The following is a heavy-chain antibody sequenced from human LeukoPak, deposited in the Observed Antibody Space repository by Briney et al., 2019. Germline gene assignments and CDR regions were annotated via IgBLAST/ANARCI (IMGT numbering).Heavy chain of an antibody. CDR1: GFTFSSYG. CDR3: AKDIVVVVAASQTNAFDI. CDR2: IWYDGSNK. V-gene: IGHV3-33*06. D-gene: IGHD2-15*01. Sequence: GRSLRLSCAASGFTFSSYGMHWVRQAPGKGLEWVAVIWYDGSNKYYADSVKGRFTISRDNSKNTLYLQMNSLRAEDTAVYYCAKDIVVVVAASQTNAFDIWGQGTMVTVSS. J-gene: IGHJ3*02.